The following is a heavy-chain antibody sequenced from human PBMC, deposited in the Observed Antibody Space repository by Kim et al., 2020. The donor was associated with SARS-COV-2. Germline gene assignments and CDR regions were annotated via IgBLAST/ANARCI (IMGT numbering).Heavy chain of an antibody. CDR1: GFTFSSYG. CDR3: AKDLSRYNWNYVDY. CDR2: ISYDGSNK. J-gene: IGHJ4*02. V-gene: IGHV3-30*18. Sequence: GGSLRPSCAASGFTFSSYGMHWVRQAPGQGLEWVAVISYDGSNKYYADSVKGRFTISRDNSKNTLYLQMNSLRAKDTAVYYCAKDLSRYNWNYVDYWGQGTMVTVSS. D-gene: IGHD1-20*01.